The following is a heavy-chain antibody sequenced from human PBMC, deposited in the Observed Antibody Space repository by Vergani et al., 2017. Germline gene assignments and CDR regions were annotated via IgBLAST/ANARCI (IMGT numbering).Heavy chain of an antibody. CDR2: MNPNSGNT. V-gene: IGHV1-8*01. D-gene: IGHD3-3*01. CDR1: GYTFTSYD. CDR3: ARTYYDFWSGYYHYYYMDV. Sequence: QVQVVQSGAEVKKPGASVTVSCKASGYTFTSYDINWVRQATGQGLEWMGWMNPNSGNTGYAQKFQGRVTMTRNTSISTAYMELSSLRSEDTAVYYCARTYYDFWSGYYHYYYMDVWGKGTTVTVSS. J-gene: IGHJ6*03.